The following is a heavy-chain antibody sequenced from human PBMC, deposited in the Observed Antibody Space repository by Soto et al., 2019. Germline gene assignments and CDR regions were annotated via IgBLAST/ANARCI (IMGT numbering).Heavy chain of an antibody. V-gene: IGHV4-39*01. CDR1: GGSISSSSYY. J-gene: IGHJ6*03. CDR2: IYYSGST. D-gene: IGHD1-1*01. CDR3: ARVGXLERDKNYYYYYMDV. Sequence: SASLSLTCTVAGGSISSSSYYWGWIRQPPGKGLEWIGSIYYSGSTYYNPSLKSRITINPDTSKNQFSLQLNSVTPEDTAVYYCARVGXLERDKNYYYYYMDVWGKGTTVTVSS.